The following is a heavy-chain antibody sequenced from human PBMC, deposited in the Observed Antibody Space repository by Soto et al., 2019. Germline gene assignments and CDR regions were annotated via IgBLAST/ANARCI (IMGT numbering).Heavy chain of an antibody. CDR2: ISGSGSST. D-gene: IGHD3-3*02. J-gene: IGHJ5*02. CDR3: ANDPGGVAQHS. Sequence: KGLEWVSAISGSGSSTYYADSVKGRFTISRDNSKNTLYLQMNSLRAEDSAVYYCANDPGGVAQHSWGPGLLVTAS. V-gene: IGHV3-23*01.